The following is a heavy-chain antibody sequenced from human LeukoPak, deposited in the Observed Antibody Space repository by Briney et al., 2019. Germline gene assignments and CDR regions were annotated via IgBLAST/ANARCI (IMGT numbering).Heavy chain of an antibody. CDR3: ARVNYYDSSGYSPDFDY. CDR2: IIPIFGTA. V-gene: IGHV1-69*01. J-gene: IGHJ4*02. Sequence: SVKVSCKASGGTFSSYAISWVRQAPGQGLEWMGGIIPIFGTANYAQKFQGRVTITADESTSTAYMELSSLRSEDTAVYNCARVNYYDSSGYSPDFDYWGQGTLVTVSS. CDR1: GGTFSSYA. D-gene: IGHD3-22*01.